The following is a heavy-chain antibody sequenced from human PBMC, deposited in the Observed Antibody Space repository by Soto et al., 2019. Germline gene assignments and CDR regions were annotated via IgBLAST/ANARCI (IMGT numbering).Heavy chain of an antibody. CDR2: IYHSGST. CDR1: GGSISSGGYS. V-gene: IGHV4-30-2*01. CDR3: ARGGYGEQLVENWFDP. Sequence: QLQLQESGSGLVKPSQTLSLTCAVSGGSISSGGYSWSWIRQPPGKGLEWIGYIYHSGSTYYNPSLKSRVTISVDRSKNQFSLKLSSVTAADTAVYYCARGGYGEQLVENWFDPWGQGTLVTVSS. D-gene: IGHD6-6*01. J-gene: IGHJ5*02.